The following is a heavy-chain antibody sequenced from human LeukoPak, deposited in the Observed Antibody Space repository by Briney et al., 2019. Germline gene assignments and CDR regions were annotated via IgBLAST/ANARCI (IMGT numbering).Heavy chain of an antibody. CDR2: ISYDGSNK. Sequence: GGSLRLSCAASGFTFSSYGMHWVRQAPGKGLEWVAVISYDGSNKYYADSVKGRFTISSDNSKNTLYLQMNSLRAEDTAVYYCAKDRHRVKYSSSWYNGMDVWGQGTTVTVSS. V-gene: IGHV3-30*18. D-gene: IGHD6-13*01. CDR1: GFTFSSYG. CDR3: AKDRHRVKYSSSWYNGMDV. J-gene: IGHJ6*02.